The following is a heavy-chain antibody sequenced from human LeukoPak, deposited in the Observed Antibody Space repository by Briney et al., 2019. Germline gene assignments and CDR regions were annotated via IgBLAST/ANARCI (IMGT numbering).Heavy chain of an antibody. Sequence: GGSLRLSCAASGFTFSRNAMSWVRQAPGKGLEWVSSLSGSGGDTYYADSVKGRFTISRDNSKNTVYLQMNSLRAEDTAVYYCAKIYGSGSYYYFDYWGQGTLVTVSS. CDR3: AKIYGSGSYYYFDY. CDR2: LSGSGGDT. D-gene: IGHD3-10*01. CDR1: GFTFSRNA. V-gene: IGHV3-23*01. J-gene: IGHJ4*02.